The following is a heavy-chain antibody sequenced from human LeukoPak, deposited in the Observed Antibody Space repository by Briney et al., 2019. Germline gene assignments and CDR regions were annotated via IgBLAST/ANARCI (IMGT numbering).Heavy chain of an antibody. D-gene: IGHD6-13*01. V-gene: IGHV1-2*02. CDR1: GYTFTGYY. CDR2: INPNSGGT. Sequence: WASVKVSCKASGYTFTGYYMHWVRQAPGQVLEWMGWINPNSGGTNYAQKFQGRVTMTRDTSISTAYMELSRLRSDDTAVYYCASIAIAEAGTLGTPWGQGTLVTVSS. CDR3: ASIAIAEAGTLGTP. J-gene: IGHJ5*02.